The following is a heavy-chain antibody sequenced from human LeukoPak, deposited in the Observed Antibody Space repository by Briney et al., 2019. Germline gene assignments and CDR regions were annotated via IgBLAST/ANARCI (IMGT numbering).Heavy chain of an antibody. CDR2: INHSGST. CDR3: ATSSQTTVIDY. Sequence: PSETLSLTCAVYGGSFSGYYWSWIRQPPGKGLEWIGEINHSGSTNYNPSLKSRVTISVGTSKNQFSLKLSSVTAADTAVYYCATSSQTTVIDYWGQGTLVTVSS. D-gene: IGHD4-17*01. V-gene: IGHV4-34*01. CDR1: GGSFSGYY. J-gene: IGHJ4*02.